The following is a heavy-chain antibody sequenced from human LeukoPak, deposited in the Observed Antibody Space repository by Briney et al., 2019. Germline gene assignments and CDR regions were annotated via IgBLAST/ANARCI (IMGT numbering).Heavy chain of an antibody. CDR3: AKEGSGSYGDY. J-gene: IGHJ4*02. V-gene: IGHV3-23*01. CDR2: ISGSGGRT. Sequence: GGSLRLSCAASGFTSSSYGMHWVRQAPGKGLEWVSAISGSGGRTYSADSVKGRFTISRDNSKNTLYLQMNSLRAEDTAVYYCAKEGSGSYGDYWGQGTLVTVSS. CDR1: GFTSSSYG. D-gene: IGHD1-26*01.